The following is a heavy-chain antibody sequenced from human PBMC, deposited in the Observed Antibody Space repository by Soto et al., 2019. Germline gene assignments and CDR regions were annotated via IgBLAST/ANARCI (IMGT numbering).Heavy chain of an antibody. CDR2: MNPNSGNT. D-gene: IGHD6-25*01. V-gene: IGHV1-8*01. J-gene: IGHJ6*02. CDR1: GYTFTSYD. CDR3: ARVHWTYYFASSGGMDV. Sequence: QVQLVQSGAEVKKPGASVKVSCKASGYTFTSYDINWVRQATGQGLEWMGWMNPNSGNTGYAQKFQGRVTMTRNTSISTAYMELSSLRSEDTAVYYCARVHWTYYFASSGGMDVWGQGTTVTVSS.